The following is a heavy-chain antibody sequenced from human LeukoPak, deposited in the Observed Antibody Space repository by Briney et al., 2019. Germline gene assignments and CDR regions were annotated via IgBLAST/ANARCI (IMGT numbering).Heavy chain of an antibody. J-gene: IGHJ6*03. CDR1: GFTFSSYE. Sequence: QAGGSLRLSCAASGFTFSSYEMNWVRQAPGKGLEWVSYISSSGSTIYYADSVKGRFTISRDNAKNSLYLQMNSLRAEDTAVYYCARAIQAVAAAGTIYYYYYYMDVWGKGTTVTVSS. D-gene: IGHD6-13*01. CDR2: ISSSGSTI. V-gene: IGHV3-48*03. CDR3: ARAIQAVAAAGTIYYYYYYMDV.